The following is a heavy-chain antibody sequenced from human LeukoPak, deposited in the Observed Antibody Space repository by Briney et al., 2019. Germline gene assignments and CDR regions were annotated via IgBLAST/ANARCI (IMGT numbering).Heavy chain of an antibody. V-gene: IGHV3-30*03. CDR3: ARDPYPYYYDSSGYINWFDP. Sequence: GGSLRLSCAASGFTFSNYWMSWVRQAPGKGLEWVAVISYDGSNKYYADSVKGRFTISRDNSKNTLYLQMNSLRAEDTAVYYCARDPYPYYYDSSGYINWFDPWGQGTLVTVSS. CDR1: GFTFSNYW. D-gene: IGHD3-22*01. CDR2: ISYDGSNK. J-gene: IGHJ5*02.